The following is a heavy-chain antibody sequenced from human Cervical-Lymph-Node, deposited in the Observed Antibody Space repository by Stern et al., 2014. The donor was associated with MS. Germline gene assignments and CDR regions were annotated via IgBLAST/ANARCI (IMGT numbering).Heavy chain of an antibody. D-gene: IGHD1-14*01. Sequence: MQLVQSGAELIRPGESLKISCKGSGFTFSIYGIAWVRQMPGKGLEWMGVIYPGDSETRYSQAFQAQVTMSADKSTSTAYLQWSSLNASDTAMYFCARQTTAWASDVWGQGTLVTVSS. CDR3: ARQTTAWASDV. CDR1: GFTFSIYG. CDR2: IYPGDSET. V-gene: IGHV5-51*01. J-gene: IGHJ4*02.